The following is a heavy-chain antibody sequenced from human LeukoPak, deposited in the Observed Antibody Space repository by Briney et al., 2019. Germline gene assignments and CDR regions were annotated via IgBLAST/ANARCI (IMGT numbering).Heavy chain of an antibody. CDR2: ISSSGSTI. Sequence: GGSLRLSCAASGFTFSDYYMTWIRQAPGKGLEWLSFISSSGSTIYYADSVKGRFTISRDNAKSSLFLQMNSLRAEDTAVYYCARDDAYSSGNDQFDYWGQGTLVTVSS. CDR1: GFTFSDYY. J-gene: IGHJ4*02. D-gene: IGHD5-18*01. CDR3: ARDDAYSSGNDQFDY. V-gene: IGHV3-11*01.